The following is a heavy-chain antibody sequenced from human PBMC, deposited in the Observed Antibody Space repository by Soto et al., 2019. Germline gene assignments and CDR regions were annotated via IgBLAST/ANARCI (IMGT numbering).Heavy chain of an antibody. CDR2: ISSGGKTT. CDR3: ARNYIIYYDGSRAHYS. D-gene: IGHD3-22*01. CDR1: GFTFSSFE. J-gene: IGHJ5*02. Sequence: LRISWVASGFTFSSFEMNWVRQAPGQGLEWISYISSGGKTTYYADSVKGRFTISRDNAKNSLYLQMSSLRAEDAAVYYCARNYIIYYDGSRAHYSWGRGTLVTVSS. V-gene: IGHV3-48*03.